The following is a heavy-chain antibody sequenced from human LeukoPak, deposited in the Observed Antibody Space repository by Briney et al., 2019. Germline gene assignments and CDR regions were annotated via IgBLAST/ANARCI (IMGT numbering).Heavy chain of an antibody. CDR1: GFMFSSNW. Sequence: GGSLRLSCAASGFMFSSNWMSWVRLAPGKGLEWVANIKEDGTETYYVDSVKGRFTISRDNAKNSLYLQMNSLRVEDTAVYYCAKEPSSGWNPTRYFHSWGQGTLVTVSS. J-gene: IGHJ4*02. CDR3: AKEPSSGWNPTRYFHS. V-gene: IGHV3-7*03. D-gene: IGHD6-19*01. CDR2: IKEDGTET.